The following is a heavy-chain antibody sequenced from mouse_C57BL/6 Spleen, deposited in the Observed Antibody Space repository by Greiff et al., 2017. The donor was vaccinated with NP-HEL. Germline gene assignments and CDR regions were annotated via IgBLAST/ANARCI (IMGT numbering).Heavy chain of an antibody. CDR2: IDPSDSYT. Sequence: QVQLQQPGAELVKPGASVKLSCKASGYTFTSYWMQWVKQRPGQGLEWIGEIDPSDSYTNYNQKFKGKATLTVDTSSSTAYMQLSSLTSEDSAVYYCARSGDYGSTFHWYFDVWGTGTTVTVSS. CDR3: ARSGDYGSTFHWYFDV. CDR1: GYTFTSYW. D-gene: IGHD1-1*01. V-gene: IGHV1-50*01. J-gene: IGHJ1*03.